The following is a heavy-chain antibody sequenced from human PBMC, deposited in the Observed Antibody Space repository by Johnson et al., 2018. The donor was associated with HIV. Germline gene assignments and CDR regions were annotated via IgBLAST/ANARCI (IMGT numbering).Heavy chain of an antibody. CDR3: AKDLRVYTCDAFDI. D-gene: IGHD5/OR15-5a*01. CDR1: GFTFDDYG. CDR2: ISGSGGST. J-gene: IGHJ3*02. V-gene: IGHV3-23*04. Sequence: VQLVESGGGVVRPGGSLRLSCAASGFTFDDYGMSWVRQAPGKGLEWVSAISGSGGSTYYADSVKGRFTISRDNSKNTLYLQMNSLRAEDTAVYYCAKDLRVYTCDAFDIWGQGTMVTVSS.